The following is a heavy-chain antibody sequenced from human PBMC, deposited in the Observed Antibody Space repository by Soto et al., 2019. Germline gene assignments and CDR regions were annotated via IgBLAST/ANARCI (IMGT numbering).Heavy chain of an antibody. CDR1: GFTFSNYY. CDR3: ASRIWFGESSYFDY. Sequence: QVQLVESGGGLVKPGGSLRLSCAASGFTFSNYYMTWIRQAPGKGLEWLSYISSSGSVIYYADSVKGRFTISRDNAKNSLDLQMTSLRAEDTAVYYCASRIWFGESSYFDYWGQGTLVTVSS. V-gene: IGHV3-11*01. CDR2: ISSSGSVI. J-gene: IGHJ4*02. D-gene: IGHD3-10*01.